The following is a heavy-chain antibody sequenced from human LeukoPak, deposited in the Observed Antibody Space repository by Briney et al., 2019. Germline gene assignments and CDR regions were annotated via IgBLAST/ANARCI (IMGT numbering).Heavy chain of an antibody. J-gene: IGHJ4*02. D-gene: IGHD1-26*01. V-gene: IGHV3-21*01. CDR2: ISSSSSYI. CDR1: GFTFSSYS. Sequence: GGSLRLSCSASGFTFSSYSMNWVRQAPGKGLEWVSSISSSSSYIYYADSVKGRFTISRDNAKNSLYLQMNSLRAEDTAVYYCARVVGAGTVDYWGQGTLVTVSS. CDR3: ARVVGAGTVDY.